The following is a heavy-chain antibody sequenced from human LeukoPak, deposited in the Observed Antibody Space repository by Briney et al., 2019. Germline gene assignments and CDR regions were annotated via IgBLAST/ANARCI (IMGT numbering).Heavy chain of an antibody. J-gene: IGHJ4*02. CDR2: IKQDGSKK. Sequence: RPGGSLRLSCVASGFPVSSYWMTWVRQAPGKGLEWVANIKQDGSKKSYVDSVKGRFTISRDNAKNSLYLQMNSLRAEDTAIYYCTRVGYIDEGIDYWGQGTLVTVPS. CDR3: TRVGYIDEGIDY. CDR1: GFPVSSYW. D-gene: IGHD5-24*01. V-gene: IGHV3-7*04.